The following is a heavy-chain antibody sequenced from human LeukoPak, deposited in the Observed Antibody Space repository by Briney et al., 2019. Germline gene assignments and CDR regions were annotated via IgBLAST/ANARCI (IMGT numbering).Heavy chain of an antibody. V-gene: IGHV1-8*01. CDR1: GYTFTSYD. CDR3: ATRAVAGTFDY. J-gene: IGHJ4*02. Sequence: ASVKVSCKASGYTFTSYDTNWVRQATGQGLEWMGWMNPNSGNTGYAQKFQGRVTMTRNTSISTAYMELSSLRSEDTAVYYCATRAVAGTFDYWGQGTLVTVSS. CDR2: MNPNSGNT. D-gene: IGHD6-19*01.